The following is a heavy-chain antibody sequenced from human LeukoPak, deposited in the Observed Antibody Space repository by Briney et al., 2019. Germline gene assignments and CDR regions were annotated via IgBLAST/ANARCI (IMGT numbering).Heavy chain of an antibody. CDR3: ARVGSITGRRVTTLLFDY. Sequence: ASVKVSCKASGYTFTSYGISWVRQAPGQGLEWMGWISAYNGNTNYAQKLQGRVTMTTDTSTSTAYMELRSLRSDDTAVYYCARVGSITGRRVTTLLFDYWGQGTLVTVSS. V-gene: IGHV1-18*01. J-gene: IGHJ4*02. D-gene: IGHD4-17*01. CDR1: GYTFTSYG. CDR2: ISAYNGNT.